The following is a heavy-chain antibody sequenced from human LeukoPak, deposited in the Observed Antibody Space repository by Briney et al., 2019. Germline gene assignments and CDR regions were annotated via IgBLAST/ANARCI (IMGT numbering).Heavy chain of an antibody. CDR3: ARRSDNYDSSGYSSNLIDY. Sequence: GGSLRLSCAASGFTFSSYGMSWVRQAPGKGLEWVSAISGSGGSTYYADSVKRRFTLSRDNSKNTLYPQMNSLRAEDTAVYYCARRSDNYDSSGYSSNLIDYWGQGTMVTVSS. D-gene: IGHD3-22*01. CDR1: GFTFSSYG. J-gene: IGHJ4*02. CDR2: ISGSGGST. V-gene: IGHV3-23*01.